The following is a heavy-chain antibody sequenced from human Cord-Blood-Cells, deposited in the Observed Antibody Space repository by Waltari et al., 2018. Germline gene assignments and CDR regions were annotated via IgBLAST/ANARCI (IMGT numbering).Heavy chain of an antibody. CDR2: IYTSGST. CDR3: ARDRRLCSSTSCYFYYYYYYMDV. V-gene: IGHV4-4*07. Sequence: QVQLQESGPGLVKPSETLSLTCTVSGGSISSYYWSWIRQPAGKGLEWIGRIYTSGSTNYNPSLKSRVTMSVDTSKNQFSLKLSSVTAADTAVYYCARDRRLCSSTSCYFYYYYYYMDVWGKGTTVTVSS. J-gene: IGHJ6*03. CDR1: GGSISSYY. D-gene: IGHD2-2*01.